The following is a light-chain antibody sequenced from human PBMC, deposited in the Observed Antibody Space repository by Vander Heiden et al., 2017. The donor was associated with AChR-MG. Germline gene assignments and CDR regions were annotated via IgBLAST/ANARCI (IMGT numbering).Light chain of an antibody. CDR1: SSDVGGYNY. CDR3: TSYTSSRTRV. V-gene: IGLV2-14*01. CDR2: EVS. J-gene: IGLJ1*01. Sequence: QSALPQPASVSGSPGQSITISCTGTSSDVGGYNYVSWYQQQPGNAPKRMCYEVSNRPSGVSNRFAASKSGTTASPTISGLQAEDDAYYYCTSYTSSRTRVFGTGTKVTVL.